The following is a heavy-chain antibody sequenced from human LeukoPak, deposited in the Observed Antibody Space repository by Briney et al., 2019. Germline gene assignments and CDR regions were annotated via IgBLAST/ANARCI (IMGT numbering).Heavy chain of an antibody. V-gene: IGHV4-34*01. J-gene: IGHJ4*02. Sequence: PSETLSLTCAVYGGSFSGYYWSWIRQPPGKGLEWIGEINHSGSTNYNPSLKSRVTISVDTSKNQFSLKLSSVTAADTAVYYCAAGGDSSGYYLDYWGQGTLVTVSS. D-gene: IGHD3-22*01. CDR2: INHSGST. CDR1: GGSFSGYY. CDR3: AAGGDSSGYYLDY.